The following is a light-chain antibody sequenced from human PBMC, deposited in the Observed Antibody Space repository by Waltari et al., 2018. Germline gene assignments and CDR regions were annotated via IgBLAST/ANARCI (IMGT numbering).Light chain of an antibody. Sequence: ELVLTQSPGTVSLSPGDRATFSCWASQSVSSYLAWSQQKPGQAPRLLIYHASTRATGIPDRFSGSGSGTDFSLTISRLEPEDFAMYYCHQYVESPATFGQGP. J-gene: IGKJ1*01. CDR1: QSVSSY. V-gene: IGKV3-20*01. CDR3: HQYVESPAT. CDR2: HAS.